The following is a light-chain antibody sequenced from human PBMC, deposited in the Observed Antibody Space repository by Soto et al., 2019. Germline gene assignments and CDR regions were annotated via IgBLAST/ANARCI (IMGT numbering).Light chain of an antibody. CDR2: DAS. CDR3: EQYGSTPLT. V-gene: IGKV3-20*01. Sequence: EIVLTQSPGTLSLSPGERATLSCRASQSVANNYLAGYQQKPGQAPRFLIYDASSRSTGIPDRFSGSGSGTDFALTLRRLEPEDFAVYYCEQYGSTPLTFGGGTKVEIK. CDR1: QSVANNY. J-gene: IGKJ4*01.